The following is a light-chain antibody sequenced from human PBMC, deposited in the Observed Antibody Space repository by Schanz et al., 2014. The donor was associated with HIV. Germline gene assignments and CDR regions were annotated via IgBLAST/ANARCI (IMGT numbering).Light chain of an antibody. CDR3: QQYGSSPGT. J-gene: IGKJ2*01. V-gene: IGKV3-20*01. Sequence: EVVLTQSPGTLSLSPGERATLSCRASQSVSSSYLAWYQQKPAQAPRLLIYCASNRATVIPDQFSGSGSGTDFTLTISRLEREDFALYYCQQYGSSPGTFGQGTKLEIK. CDR1: QSVSSSY. CDR2: CAS.